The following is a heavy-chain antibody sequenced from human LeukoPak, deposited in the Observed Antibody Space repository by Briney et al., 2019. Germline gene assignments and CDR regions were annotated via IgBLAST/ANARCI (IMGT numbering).Heavy chain of an antibody. CDR1: GGTFSSYA. V-gene: IGHV1-69*13. CDR3: AGRVHTGGDSYGYVY. Sequence: ASVKLSRKASGGTFSSYAISWVRQAPAQGLEWMGGIIPILGTANYAQQSQGRVTITADEATSTAYIELRSLRCEDRAVYYCAGRVHTGGDSYGYVYWGQGTLVTVSS. J-gene: IGHJ4*02. D-gene: IGHD5-18*01. CDR2: IIPILGTA.